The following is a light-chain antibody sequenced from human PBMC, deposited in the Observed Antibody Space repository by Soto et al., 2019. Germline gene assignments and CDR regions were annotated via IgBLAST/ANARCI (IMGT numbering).Light chain of an antibody. V-gene: IGLV2-11*01. J-gene: IGLJ1*01. CDR2: DVN. CDR3: CSYGGSYTWV. CDR1: SSDVGGYNY. Sequence: QSALTQPRSVSGSPGQSVTISCPGTSSDVGGYNYVSWYQHHPGKAPKLMIYDVNKRPSGVPDRFSGSKSGNTASLTISGLQAEDESNYYCCSYGGSYTWVFGTGTKLTVL.